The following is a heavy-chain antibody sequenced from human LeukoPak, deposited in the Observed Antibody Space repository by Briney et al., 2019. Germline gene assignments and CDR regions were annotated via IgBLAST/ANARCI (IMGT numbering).Heavy chain of an antibody. CDR3: ATPYFDFWSGYYRG. CDR2: LSGSGTST. CDR1: GFTFSSYA. V-gene: IGHV3-23*01. D-gene: IGHD3-3*01. Sequence: GGSLRLSCEVSGFTFSSYALSCVRQAPGKGLEWVSALSGSGTSTYYADSVKGRFTISRDNSKNTLYLQMNSLRAEDTAVYYCATPYFDFWSGYYRGWGQGTLVTVSS. J-gene: IGHJ4*02.